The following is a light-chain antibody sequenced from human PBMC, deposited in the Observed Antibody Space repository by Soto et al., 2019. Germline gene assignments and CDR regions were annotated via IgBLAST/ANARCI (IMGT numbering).Light chain of an antibody. V-gene: IGKV3-20*01. Sequence: EIVLTQSPGTLSLSPGERATLSCRASQSVSSSYLAWYQQKPGQAPRLLIYGASSRATGIPDRFSGSGSGTDFTITISRLEPEDFVVYYCQQYSSSPLWTFGQGTKVEIK. CDR3: QQYSSSPLWT. CDR1: QSVSSSY. CDR2: GAS. J-gene: IGKJ1*01.